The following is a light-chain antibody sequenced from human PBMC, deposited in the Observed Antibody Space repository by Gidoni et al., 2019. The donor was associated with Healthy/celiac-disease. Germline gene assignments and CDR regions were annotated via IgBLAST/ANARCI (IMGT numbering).Light chain of an antibody. CDR2: DAS. V-gene: IGKV3-11*01. CDR1: QSVSSY. CDR3: QQRSNWPLT. J-gene: IGKJ1*01. Sequence: ELVLTHSPATLSLSPGERATLSCRASQSVSSYLAWYQQKPGQAPRLLIYDASNRATGIPARFSGSGSGTDFTLTISSLEPEDFAVYYCQQRSNWPLTFGQXTKVEIK.